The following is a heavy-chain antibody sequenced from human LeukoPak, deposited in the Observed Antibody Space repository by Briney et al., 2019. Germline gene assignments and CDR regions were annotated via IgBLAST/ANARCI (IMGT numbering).Heavy chain of an antibody. CDR2: ISSSSTI. CDR1: GFTFSSYS. J-gene: IGHJ4*02. V-gene: IGHV3-48*01. D-gene: IGHD1-26*01. CDR3: ARGGSYCDY. Sequence: GGSLRLSCAASGFTFSSYSMNWVRQAPGKGLEWVSYISSSSTIYYADSVKGRFTISRDNAKNSLYLQMNSLRAEDTAVYYCARGGSYCDYWGQGTLVTVSS.